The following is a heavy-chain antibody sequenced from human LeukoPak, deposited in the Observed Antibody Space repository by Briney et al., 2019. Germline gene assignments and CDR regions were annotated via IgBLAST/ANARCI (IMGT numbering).Heavy chain of an antibody. D-gene: IGHD3-16*01. J-gene: IGHJ4*02. V-gene: IGHV1-18*01. CDR2: ISAYNGNT. Sequence: ASVKVSCEASGYIFINHGIAWVRQAPGQGLEYMGWISAYNGNTDYAQNLQGRVTMTTDTSTTTAYMELRSLTSDDTAVYYCARWGPSPSDYWGQGTLVIVSS. CDR3: ARWGPSPSDY. CDR1: GYIFINHG.